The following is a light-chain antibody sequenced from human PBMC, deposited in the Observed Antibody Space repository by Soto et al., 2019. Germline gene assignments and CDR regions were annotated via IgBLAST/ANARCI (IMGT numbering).Light chain of an antibody. CDR3: QQGNNWPLT. CDR2: SAS. Sequence: EIVMTQSPATLSVSPGERATLSCRASQSSSTELAWYQQKPGQPPRLLIDSASPRATGGPARLTGSGSGSEFTLTISGLQSEDFAVYYCQQGNNWPLTFGQGTRLEI. CDR1: QSSSTE. J-gene: IGKJ2*01. V-gene: IGKV3-15*01.